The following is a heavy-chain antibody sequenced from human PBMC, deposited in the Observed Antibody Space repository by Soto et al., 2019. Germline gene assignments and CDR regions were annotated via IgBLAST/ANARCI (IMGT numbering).Heavy chain of an antibody. D-gene: IGHD3-10*01. Sequence: SETLSLTCTVTGGSISSDYWTWIRQPPGKGLEWIGHVYYSGSTSYSPSLESRVTISVDTPKNQFSLNLSSVTAADTVVYYCAREDSGSGYNWFDPWGQGTLVTVSS. J-gene: IGHJ5*02. CDR2: VYYSGST. CDR1: GGSISSDY. CDR3: AREDSGSGYNWFDP. V-gene: IGHV4-59*01.